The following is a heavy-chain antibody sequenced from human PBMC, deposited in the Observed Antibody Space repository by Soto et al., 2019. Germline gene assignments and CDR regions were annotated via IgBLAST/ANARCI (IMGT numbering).Heavy chain of an antibody. CDR3: ARRKERSGPNYFDY. Sequence: SVKASGKASGYMFTGYCMHWVRQAPGQGLEWMGWINPNSGGTNYAQKFQGRVTMTRDNSISTAYMELSSLRSEDTAVYYCARRKERSGPNYFDYWGLGTLVTVSS. J-gene: IGHJ4*02. CDR2: INPNSGGT. V-gene: IGHV1-2*02. CDR1: GYMFTGYC. D-gene: IGHD6-25*01.